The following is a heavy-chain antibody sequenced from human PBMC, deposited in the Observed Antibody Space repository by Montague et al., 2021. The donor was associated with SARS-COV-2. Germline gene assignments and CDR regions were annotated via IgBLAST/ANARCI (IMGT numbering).Heavy chain of an antibody. J-gene: IGHJ4*02. CDR2: SYFRSRWSN. CDR1: GDSVSSNSPT. V-gene: IGHV6-1*01. D-gene: IGHD1-26*01. CDR3: ARERWAVGVSFDY. Sequence: CAISGDSVSSNSPTWHSVRQSPSRGLEWLGRSYFRSRWSNDYAVSVRSRIIINPDTSTNQFSLQLSSVTPEDTAVYFCARERWAVGVSFDYWGQGTLVTVFS.